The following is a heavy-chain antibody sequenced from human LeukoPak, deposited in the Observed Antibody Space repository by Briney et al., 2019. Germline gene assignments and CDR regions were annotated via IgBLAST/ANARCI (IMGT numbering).Heavy chain of an antibody. CDR3: ARAGGSKIGDYVFW. Sequence: PGGSLRLSRAASGFTFSIYSMNWVRQAPGKGLEWVSYISSSSSTIYYADSVKGRFTISRDNAKNSLYLQMNSLRDEDTAVYYCARAGGSKIGDYVFWWGQGTLVTVSS. D-gene: IGHD4-17*01. V-gene: IGHV3-48*02. CDR1: GFTFSIYS. CDR2: ISSSSSTI. J-gene: IGHJ4*02.